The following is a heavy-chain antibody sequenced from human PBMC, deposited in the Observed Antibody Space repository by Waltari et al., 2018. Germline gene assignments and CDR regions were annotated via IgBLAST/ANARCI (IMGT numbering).Heavy chain of an antibody. Sequence: EVQVLESGGDLVQPGGSLRLTCAASGFILNNFAINWVRQAPGKGLEWVSGINGYGDKTYYADSVKGRFTLSRDNSRNTLSLQMNSLRAEDTAVYYCAKAHFYDTSGYIEHWGQGTLVTVSS. CDR1: GFILNNFA. V-gene: IGHV3-23*01. J-gene: IGHJ5*02. CDR3: AKAHFYDTSGYIEH. CDR2: INGYGDKT. D-gene: IGHD3-22*01.